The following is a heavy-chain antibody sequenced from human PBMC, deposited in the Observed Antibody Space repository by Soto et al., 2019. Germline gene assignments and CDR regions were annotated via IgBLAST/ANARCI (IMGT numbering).Heavy chain of an antibody. CDR2: ISGSGGST. CDR1: GVTFSSYA. Sequence: GGPLRVSCAASGVTFSSYAMSWVRQAPGKGLEWVSAISGSGGSTYYADSVKGRFTISRDNSKNTLYLQMNSLRAEDTAVYYCAKDGEIQLWLSYIFDYWGQGTLVTVSS. V-gene: IGHV3-23*01. D-gene: IGHD5-18*01. CDR3: AKDGEIQLWLSYIFDY. J-gene: IGHJ4*02.